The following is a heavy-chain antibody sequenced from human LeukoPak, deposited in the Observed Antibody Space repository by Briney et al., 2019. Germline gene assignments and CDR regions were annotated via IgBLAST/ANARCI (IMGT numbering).Heavy chain of an antibody. CDR1: GYTFTSYD. Sequence: ASVKVSCKASGYTFTSYDINWVRQATGQGLEWMGWMNPNGGNTGYAQKFQGRVTMTRNTSISTAYMELSSLRSEDTAVYYCARAHVLLWFGESIYYYYGMDVWGQGTTVTVSS. D-gene: IGHD3-10*01. CDR3: ARAHVLLWFGESIYYYYGMDV. J-gene: IGHJ6*02. V-gene: IGHV1-8*01. CDR2: MNPNGGNT.